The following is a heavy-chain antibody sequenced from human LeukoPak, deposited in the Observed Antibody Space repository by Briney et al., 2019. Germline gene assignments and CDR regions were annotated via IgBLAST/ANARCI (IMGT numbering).Heavy chain of an antibody. CDR2: ISGSGGST. J-gene: IGHJ4*02. CDR1: GFIFSSYP. D-gene: IGHD6-13*01. V-gene: IGHV3-23*01. Sequence: PGGSLRLPCAASGFIFSSYPMSWVRQAPGKGLEWVSTISGSGGSTYYADSVRGRFTISRDNSKNTLYLQMISLRAEDTAVYYCARGQPGVAAAGNLDYWGQGTLVTVSS. CDR3: ARGQPGVAAAGNLDY.